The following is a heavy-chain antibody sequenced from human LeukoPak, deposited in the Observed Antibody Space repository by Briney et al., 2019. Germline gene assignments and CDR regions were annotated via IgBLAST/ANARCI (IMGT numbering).Heavy chain of an antibody. D-gene: IGHD4-17*01. CDR1: GFTFSGSA. CDR3: TRQGYGDYDGY. Sequence: GSLRLSCAASGFTFSGSAMHWVRQASGKGLEWVGRIRSKANSYATAYAASVKGRFTISRDDSKNTAYLQMNSLKTEDTAVYYCTRQGYGDYDGYWGQGTLVTVSS. V-gene: IGHV3-73*01. J-gene: IGHJ4*02. CDR2: IRSKANSYAT.